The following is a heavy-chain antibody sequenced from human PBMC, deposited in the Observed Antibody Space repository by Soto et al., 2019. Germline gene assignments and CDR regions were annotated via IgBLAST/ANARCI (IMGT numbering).Heavy chain of an antibody. Sequence: SETLSLTCTVSGGSISSGGYYWSWIRQHPGKGLEWIGYIYYSGSTYYNPSLKSRVTISVDTSKNQFSLKLSSVTAADTAVYYCARDSGGSGSYYDYYYYGMDVWGQGTTVTVSS. CDR3: ARDSGGSGSYYDYYYYGMDV. D-gene: IGHD1-26*01. CDR1: GGSISSGGYY. J-gene: IGHJ6*02. CDR2: IYYSGST. V-gene: IGHV4-31*03.